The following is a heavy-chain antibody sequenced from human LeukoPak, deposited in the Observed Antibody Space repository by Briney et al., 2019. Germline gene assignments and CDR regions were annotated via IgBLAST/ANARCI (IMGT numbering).Heavy chain of an antibody. CDR2: IYYSGST. CDR3: ASRATTYYDFWSGPSTDYYYYYMDV. D-gene: IGHD3-3*01. Sequence: SETLSLTCAVYGGSFSGYYWSWIRQPPGKGLEWIGYIYYSGSTIYNPSLMSRVSISVDTSKNQFSLKLSSVTAADTAVYYCASRATTYYDFWSGPSTDYYYYYMDVWGKGTTVTVSS. J-gene: IGHJ6*03. CDR1: GGSFSGYY. V-gene: IGHV4-59*01.